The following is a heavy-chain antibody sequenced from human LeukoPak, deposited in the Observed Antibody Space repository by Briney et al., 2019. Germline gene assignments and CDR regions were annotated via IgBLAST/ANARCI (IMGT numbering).Heavy chain of an antibody. V-gene: IGHV4-34*01. CDR1: GGSFSGYY. CDR3: AIGRPSLGIRSLHSSGYYYFDY. J-gene: IGHJ4*02. D-gene: IGHD3-22*01. CDR2: INHSGST. Sequence: PSETLSLTCAVYGGSFSGYYWSWIRQPPGKGLEWIGEINHSGSTNYNPSLKSRVTISVDTSKNQFSLKLSSVTAADTAVYYCAIGRPSLGIRSLHSSGYYYFDYWGQGTLVTVSS.